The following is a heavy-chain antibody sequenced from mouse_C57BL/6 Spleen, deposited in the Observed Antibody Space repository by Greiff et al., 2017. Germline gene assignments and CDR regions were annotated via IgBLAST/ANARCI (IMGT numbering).Heavy chain of an antibody. Sequence: EVQLQQSGPELVKPGASVKIPCKASGYTFPDYNMDWVKPCHGKSLEWIGDINPNNGGTIYNQKFKGKATLTVDKSSSTAYMELRSLKSEDTAVYYCARAERRSRGYFDVWGTGTTVTVSS. V-gene: IGHV1-18*01. CDR1: GYTFPDYN. J-gene: IGHJ1*03. CDR3: ARAERRSRGYFDV. CDR2: INPNNGGT.